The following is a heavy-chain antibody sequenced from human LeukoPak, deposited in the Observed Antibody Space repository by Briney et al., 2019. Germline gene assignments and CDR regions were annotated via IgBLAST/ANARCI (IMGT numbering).Heavy chain of an antibody. J-gene: IGHJ4*02. CDR3: ARDSKGFFDY. V-gene: IGHV4-59*12. CDR1: GGSISSYY. CDR2: IYYSGST. Sequence: PSETLSLTCAVSGGSISSYYWSWIRQPPGKGLEWIGYIYYSGSTYYNPSLKSRVTISVDTSKNQFSLKLSSVTAADTAVYYCARDSKGFFDYWGQGTLVTVSS.